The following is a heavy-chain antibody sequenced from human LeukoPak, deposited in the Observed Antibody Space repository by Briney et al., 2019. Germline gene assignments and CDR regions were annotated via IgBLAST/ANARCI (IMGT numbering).Heavy chain of an antibody. CDR2: IYTSGST. J-gene: IGHJ3*02. Sequence: PSQTLSHTCTVSGGSISSGSYYWSWIRQPAGKGLEWIGRIYTSGSTNYNPSLKSRVTISVDTSKNQFSLKLSSVTAADTAVYYCARASGWYGAFDIWGQGTMVTVSS. D-gene: IGHD6-19*01. CDR1: GGSISSGSYY. V-gene: IGHV4-61*02. CDR3: ARASGWYGAFDI.